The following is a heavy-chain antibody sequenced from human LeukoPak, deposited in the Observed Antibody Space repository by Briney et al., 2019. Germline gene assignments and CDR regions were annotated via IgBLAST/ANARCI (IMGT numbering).Heavy chain of an antibody. J-gene: IGHJ4*02. D-gene: IGHD1-26*01. V-gene: IGHV4-59*08. Sequence: SETLSLTCAVYGGSFSGYYWSWIRQPPGKGLEWIGYIYYSGSTKYNPSLKSRATISVDTSKNQFSLKLSSVTAADTAVYYCASGSYYFDYWGRGTLVTVSS. CDR3: ASGSYYFDY. CDR2: IYYSGST. CDR1: GGSFSGYY.